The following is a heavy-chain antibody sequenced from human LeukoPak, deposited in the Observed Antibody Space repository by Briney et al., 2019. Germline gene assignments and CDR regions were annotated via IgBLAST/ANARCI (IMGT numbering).Heavy chain of an antibody. V-gene: IGHV1-2*02. J-gene: IGHJ4*02. CDR1: GYTFTGYY. CDR2: INPNSGGT. Sequence: ASVKVSCKASGYTFTGYYMHWVRQAPGQGLEWMGWINPNSGGTNYAQKFQGRVTMTRDTSISTAYMELSRLRSDDTAVYYCARNHYNSGWYVGYWGQGTLVTVSS. D-gene: IGHD6-19*01. CDR3: ARNHYNSGWYVGY.